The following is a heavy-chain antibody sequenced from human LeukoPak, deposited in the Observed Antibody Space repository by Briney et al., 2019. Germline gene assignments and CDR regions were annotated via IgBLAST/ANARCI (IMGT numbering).Heavy chain of an antibody. D-gene: IGHD5-12*01. CDR2: MTSSSKTA. CDR1: GFSFRFYS. Sequence: GGSLRLSCAASGFSFRFYSMNWVRQAPGKGLEWISYMTSSSKTAYYADSVRGRFTISTDTAKNTLYLQMNSLRADDTAVYYCAREFTGYGNTDYWGQGTLVTVSS. V-gene: IGHV3-48*04. J-gene: IGHJ4*02. CDR3: AREFTGYGNTDY.